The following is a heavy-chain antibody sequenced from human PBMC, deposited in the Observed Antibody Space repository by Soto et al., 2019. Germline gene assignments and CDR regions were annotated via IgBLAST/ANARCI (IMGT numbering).Heavy chain of an antibody. V-gene: IGHV3-53*01. Sequence: GGSLRLSCAASCLTVSSNYMSWFRQSPGKVLEWVSVIYSGGSTYYADSVKGRFTISRDNSKNTLYLQMNSLRAEDTAVYYCARGLGYCSSTSYPCSQKGYYFDYWGQGTLVTVSS. J-gene: IGHJ4*02. D-gene: IGHD2-2*01. CDR3: ARGLGYCSSTSYPCSQKGYYFDY. CDR1: CLTVSSNY. CDR2: IYSGGST.